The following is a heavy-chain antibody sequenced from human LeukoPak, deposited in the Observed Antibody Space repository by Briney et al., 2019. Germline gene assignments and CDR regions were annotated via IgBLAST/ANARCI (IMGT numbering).Heavy chain of an antibody. D-gene: IGHD1-26*01. J-gene: IGHJ4*02. CDR2: ISPDGTGT. CDR1: AFTFKSYW. Sequence: PGGSLRLSCAASAFTFKSYWRHWFRQAPGKGLVWVSRISPDGTGTNYADSVKGRFTISRDNAKNTLYLQMNSLRVEDTAVYYCATVGMGATIGYWGQGTLVTVSS. CDR3: ATVGMGATIGY. V-gene: IGHV3-74*01.